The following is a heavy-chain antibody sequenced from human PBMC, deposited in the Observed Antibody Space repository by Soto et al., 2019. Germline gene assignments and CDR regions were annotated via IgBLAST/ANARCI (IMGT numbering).Heavy chain of an antibody. V-gene: IGHV4-39*01. CDR1: GGSISSSSYY. CDR3: SGGGARLDSGPPDY. D-gene: IGHD6-19*01. J-gene: IGHJ4*02. Sequence: QLQLQESGPGLVKPSETLSLTCTVSGGSISSSSYYWGWIRQPPGKGLEWIGSIYYSGSTYYNPSLKSRVTISVDTSKNHFSLKLSSVTAADTAVYYCSGGGARLDSGPPDYWGQGTLVTVSS. CDR2: IYYSGST.